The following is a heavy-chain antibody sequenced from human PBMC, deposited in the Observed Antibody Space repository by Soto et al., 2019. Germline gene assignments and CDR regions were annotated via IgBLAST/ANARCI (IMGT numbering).Heavy chain of an antibody. CDR2: IYYSGST. J-gene: IGHJ6*02. V-gene: IGHV4-30-4*01. Sequence: QVQLQESGPGLVKPSQTLSLTCTVSGGSISSGDYYWSWIRQPPGKGLEWIGYIYYSGSTYYTPSLRSRVTISVDTSKTQFSLKLSSVTAADTAVYYCARGIAAAGGYYYYGMDVWGQGTTVTVSS. D-gene: IGHD6-13*01. CDR3: ARGIAAAGGYYYYGMDV. CDR1: GGSISSGDYY.